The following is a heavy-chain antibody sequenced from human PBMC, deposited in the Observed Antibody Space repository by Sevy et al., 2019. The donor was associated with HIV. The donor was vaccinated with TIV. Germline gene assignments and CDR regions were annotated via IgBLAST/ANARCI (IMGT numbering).Heavy chain of an antibody. J-gene: IGHJ3*02. CDR3: AIPDTAMTRDAFDI. V-gene: IGHV4-31*03. CDR1: GGSISSGGYY. CDR2: IYYSGST. D-gene: IGHD5-18*01. Sequence: SETLSLTCTVSGGSISSGGYYWSWIRQHPGKGLEWIGYIYYSGSTYYNPSLKSRVTISVDTSKNQFSVKLSFVTAAVSAVYYCAIPDTAMTRDAFDIWGQGTMVTVSS.